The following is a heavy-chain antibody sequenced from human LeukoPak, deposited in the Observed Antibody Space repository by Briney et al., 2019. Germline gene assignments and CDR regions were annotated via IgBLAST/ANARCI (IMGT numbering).Heavy chain of an antibody. V-gene: IGHV3-48*01. CDR3: ARGVVGATFDY. CDR2: ISSSGDTI. D-gene: IGHD1-26*01. Sequence: GGSLRLSCAASGFIFSSYSMNWVRQAPGKGLEWVSHISSSGDTIYYADSVKGRFTISRDNAKNSLYLQMNSLRVEDTGVYYCARGVVGATFDYWGQGTLVTVSS. CDR1: GFIFSSYS. J-gene: IGHJ4*02.